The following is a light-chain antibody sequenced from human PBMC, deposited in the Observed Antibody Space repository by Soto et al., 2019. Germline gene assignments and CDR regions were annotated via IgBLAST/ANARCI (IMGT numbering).Light chain of an antibody. Sequence: EIELTQSPVTLSVSPGERATLSCRASQSVSSDLAWFQQKPGQAPRLLIYGASTRAPGIPARFSGSGSGTEFTLTISSLQSEDFAIYYCQQYNNWPLTFGGGTKVEIK. CDR1: QSVSSD. V-gene: IGKV3-15*01. J-gene: IGKJ4*01. CDR2: GAS. CDR3: QQYNNWPLT.